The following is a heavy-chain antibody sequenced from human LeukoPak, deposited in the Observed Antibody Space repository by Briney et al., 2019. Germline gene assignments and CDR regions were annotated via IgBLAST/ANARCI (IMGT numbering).Heavy chain of an antibody. CDR3: VRGTVGATAPEY. CDR1: GGSISDYR. D-gene: IGHD1-26*01. Sequence: PSETLSLTCTVSGGSISDYRWSWIRQPAGKGLEWIGRIYSSVITNYNPSLKSRVTMSVDTSKNQFSLKLTSVTATDTAVYYCVRGTVGATAPEYWGQGALVIVSS. V-gene: IGHV4-4*07. J-gene: IGHJ4*02. CDR2: IYSSVIT.